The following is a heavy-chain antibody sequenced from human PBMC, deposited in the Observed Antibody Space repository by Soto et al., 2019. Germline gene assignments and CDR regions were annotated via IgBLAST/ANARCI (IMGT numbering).Heavy chain of an antibody. Sequence: GGALRLSCAASGFSFSTYWMHWVRQVSGKGLLWLSHINNDGSATTYADSVKGRFTISRDNAKNTLYLQMNSLRAEDTAVYYCVRDASGKSNGIGFWGLGTLVTVSS. CDR2: INNDGSAT. D-gene: IGHD1-1*01. CDR1: GFSFSTYW. V-gene: IGHV3-74*01. J-gene: IGHJ4*02. CDR3: VRDASGKSNGIGF.